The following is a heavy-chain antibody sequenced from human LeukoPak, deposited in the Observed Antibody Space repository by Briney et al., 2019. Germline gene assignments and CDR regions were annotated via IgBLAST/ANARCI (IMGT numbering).Heavy chain of an antibody. D-gene: IGHD2-2*01. Sequence: GGSLRLSCAASGFTFTNYAMSWVRQAPGKGLEWVSGIGGSGTYYADSVRGRFTISRDTSKNTLHLLMSSLRPEDTAMYYCAKDGGFTSTSHYFDYWGQGTLVTVSS. CDR3: AKDGGFTSTSHYFDY. CDR2: IGGSGT. J-gene: IGHJ4*02. V-gene: IGHV3-23*01. CDR1: GFTFTNYA.